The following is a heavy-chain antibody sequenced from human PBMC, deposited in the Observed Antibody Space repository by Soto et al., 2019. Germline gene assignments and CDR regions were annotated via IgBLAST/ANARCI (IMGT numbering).Heavy chain of an antibody. D-gene: IGHD2-15*01. CDR2: LSSDGKTR. CDR3: GKDYLGGSNVIDV. V-gene: IGHV3-30*18. Sequence: QVLLEQSGGGVVRPGRSLRLSCTASGFALTNKGIHWVRRAPGKGLQWVASLSSDGKTRKFAESVEGRFFISTDIFKNTVYLHMNNLKPEDTAHYYCGKDYLGGSNVIDVWGRGTVVTVSS. CDR1: GFALTNKG. J-gene: IGHJ3*01.